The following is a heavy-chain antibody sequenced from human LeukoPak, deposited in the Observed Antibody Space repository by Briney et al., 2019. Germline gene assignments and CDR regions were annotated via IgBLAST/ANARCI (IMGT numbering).Heavy chain of an antibody. Sequence: SQTLSLTCAVSGGSISSGGYSWSWIRQPPGKGLEWIGYIYHSGSTYYNPSLKSRVTISVDRSKNQFSPKLSSVTAADTAVYYCARGTPDYYGSGSYYLAYGMDVWGKGTTVTVSS. CDR1: GGSISSGGYS. V-gene: IGHV4-30-2*01. CDR2: IYHSGST. D-gene: IGHD3-10*01. CDR3: ARGTPDYYGSGSYYLAYGMDV. J-gene: IGHJ6*04.